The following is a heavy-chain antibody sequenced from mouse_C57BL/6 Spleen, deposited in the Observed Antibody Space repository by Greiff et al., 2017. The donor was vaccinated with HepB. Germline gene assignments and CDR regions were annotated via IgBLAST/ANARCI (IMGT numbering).Heavy chain of an antibody. D-gene: IGHD1-1*01. V-gene: IGHV5-4*03. CDR2: ISDGGSYT. CDR3: ARSYYGSSHYYAMDY. Sequence: DVMLVESGGGLVKPGGSLKLSCAASGFTFSSYAMSWVRQTPEKRLEWVSTISDGGSYTYYPDNVKGRFTISRDNAKNNLYLQMSHLKSEDTAMYYCARSYYGSSHYYAMDYWGQGTSVTVSS. CDR1: GFTFSSYA. J-gene: IGHJ4*01.